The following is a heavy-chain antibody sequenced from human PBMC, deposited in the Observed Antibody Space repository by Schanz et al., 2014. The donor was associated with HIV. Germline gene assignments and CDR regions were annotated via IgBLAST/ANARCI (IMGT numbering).Heavy chain of an antibody. V-gene: IGHV1-69*06. J-gene: IGHJ3*02. D-gene: IGHD3-9*01. CDR3: ARDPSPLVGSRAFDI. CDR2: IMSFYGTA. CDR1: GGTSRNYA. Sequence: QVQLVQSGAEVKKSGSSMKVSCKASGGTSRNYAISWVRQAPGQGLEWMGGIMSFYGTAYYAQKFQDRITLTADKSTGTVYMEVRSLKSEDTAVYYCARDPSPLVGSRAFDIWGQGTMVTVFS.